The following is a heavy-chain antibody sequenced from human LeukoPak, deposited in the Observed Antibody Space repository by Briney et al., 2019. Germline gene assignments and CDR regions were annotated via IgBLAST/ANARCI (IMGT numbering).Heavy chain of an antibody. D-gene: IGHD3-10*01. CDR2: ITDKGANT. Sequence: SGGSLRLSCAVPGFSFSAYDMNWVRQAPGKGLEWVSTITDKGANTYYADSVKGRFTISRDNSKSTLYLQMNSLRAEDTAVYYCAKDPGGRSNWFDPWGQGALVTVSS. J-gene: IGHJ5*02. CDR3: AKDPGGRSNWFDP. V-gene: IGHV3-23*01. CDR1: GFSFSAYD.